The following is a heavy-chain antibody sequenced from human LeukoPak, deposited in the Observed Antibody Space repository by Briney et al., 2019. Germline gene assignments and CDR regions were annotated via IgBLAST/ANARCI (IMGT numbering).Heavy chain of an antibody. D-gene: IGHD3-9*01. CDR1: GFTFSSYN. CDR2: ITSTGSYT. Sequence: GGSLRLSCAASGFTFSSYNMNWVRQAPGKGLEWVSSITSTGSYTFYADSVKGRFTISRDNGKKSLYLQMNSLRAEDTAVYYCARGGAPYFDWCFDYWGQGTLVTVSS. J-gene: IGHJ4*02. V-gene: IGHV3-21*01. CDR3: ARGGAPYFDWCFDY.